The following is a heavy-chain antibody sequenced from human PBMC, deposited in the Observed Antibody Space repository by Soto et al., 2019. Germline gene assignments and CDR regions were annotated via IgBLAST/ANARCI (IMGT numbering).Heavy chain of an antibody. CDR2: IFSNDEK. Sequence: QVTLKESGPVLVKPTETLTLTCTVSGFSLSNARMGVSWIRQPPGKALAWLAHIFSNDEKSYSTSLKSRLTISKATSKRQVVLNMTNMDPVDTATYYCARCGQWFGDPNCFDPWGQGTLVTVSS. V-gene: IGHV2-26*01. CDR1: GFSLSNARMG. J-gene: IGHJ5*02. CDR3: ARCGQWFGDPNCFDP. D-gene: IGHD3-10*01.